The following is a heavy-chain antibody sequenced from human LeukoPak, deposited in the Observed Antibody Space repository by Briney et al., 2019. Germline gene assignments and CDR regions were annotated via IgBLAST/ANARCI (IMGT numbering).Heavy chain of an antibody. Sequence: PGGSLRLSCAASGFTFSSYGMHWVRQAPGKGLEWVSSIDLNGNHINYADSVKDRFTISRDNAKNSLFLQMDSLRVEDTAVYYCARDRGLGLPNWFTSWGQGTLVTVSS. CDR3: ARDRGLGLPNWFTS. CDR2: IDLNGNHI. J-gene: IGHJ5*01. V-gene: IGHV3-21*01. CDR1: GFTFSSYG. D-gene: IGHD2-15*01.